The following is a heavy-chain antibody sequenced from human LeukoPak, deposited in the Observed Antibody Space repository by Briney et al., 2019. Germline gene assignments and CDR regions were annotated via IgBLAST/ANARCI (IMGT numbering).Heavy chain of an antibody. CDR1: GGSISSSSYY. CDR3: ARDSPSTTTYYDFWSGAPRDHWFDP. D-gene: IGHD3-3*01. J-gene: IGHJ5*02. CDR2: IYYSGST. Sequence: SGTLSLTCTVSGGSISSSSYYWGWIRQPPGKGLEWIGSIYYSGSTYYNPSLKSRVTISVDTSKNQFSLKLSSVTAADTAVYYCARDSPSTTTYYDFWSGAPRDHWFDPWGQGTLVTVSS. V-gene: IGHV4-39*07.